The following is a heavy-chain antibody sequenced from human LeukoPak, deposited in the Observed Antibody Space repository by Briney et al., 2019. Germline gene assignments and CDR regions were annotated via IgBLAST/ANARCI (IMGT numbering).Heavy chain of an antibody. Sequence: GGSLRLSCAASGFTFSSYWMSWVRQAPGKGLEWVANIKQDGSEKYYVDSVKGRFTISRDNAKNSLYLQMNSLRAEDTAVYYCAREIRPSYGGNWVNFDYWGQGTLVTVPS. CDR1: GFTFSSYW. D-gene: IGHD4-23*01. CDR2: IKQDGSEK. J-gene: IGHJ4*02. V-gene: IGHV3-7*01. CDR3: AREIRPSYGGNWVNFDY.